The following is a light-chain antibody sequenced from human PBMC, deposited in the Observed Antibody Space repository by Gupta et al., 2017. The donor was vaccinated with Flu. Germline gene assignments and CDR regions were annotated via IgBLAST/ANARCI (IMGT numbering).Light chain of an antibody. J-gene: IGKJ1*01. Sequence: DVVMTQSPLSLNVTLGQSASISCTSSERLVYIDGNTYLHWFQQRPGHSPRRLIHKVSNRDSGVPDRFRGSGSGTDFTLKISRGEAEDVGVYYGRHEVKWPWTFGKGTKVEI. V-gene: IGKV2-30*01. CDR3: RHEVKWPWT. CDR1: ERLVYIDGNTY. CDR2: KVS.